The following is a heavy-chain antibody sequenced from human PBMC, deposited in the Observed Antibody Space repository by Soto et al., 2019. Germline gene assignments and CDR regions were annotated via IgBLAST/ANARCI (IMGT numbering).Heavy chain of an antibody. D-gene: IGHD4-17*01. CDR3: ARQGNGAEGFDY. Sequence: ESLKISCKGSGYYFPSYWIGWVRQMPGKGLEWMGVFYPGDSDTRYSPSFQGQVTISADRSISTAYLQWSSLKPSDTAMYYCARQGNGAEGFDYWGQGTLVTVSS. CDR2: FYPGDSDT. V-gene: IGHV5-51*01. CDR1: GYYFPSYW. J-gene: IGHJ4*02.